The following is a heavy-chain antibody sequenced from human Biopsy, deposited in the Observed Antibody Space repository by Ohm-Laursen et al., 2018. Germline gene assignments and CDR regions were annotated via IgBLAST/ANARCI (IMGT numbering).Heavy chain of an antibody. J-gene: IGHJ6*02. D-gene: IGHD3-10*01. V-gene: IGHV3-21*01. CDR2: ISSSSDNI. CDR3: ARSRGSSGIATIYYYGMDV. CDR1: GFTLSSYS. Sequence: SLRLSCAASGFTLSSYSMNWVRQTPGKGLEWVSTISSSSDNIYYVYSVKGRFTISRDNAKNSLYLQMNILRAEDPAVYYCARSRGSSGIATIYYYGMDVWGQGTTVTVSS.